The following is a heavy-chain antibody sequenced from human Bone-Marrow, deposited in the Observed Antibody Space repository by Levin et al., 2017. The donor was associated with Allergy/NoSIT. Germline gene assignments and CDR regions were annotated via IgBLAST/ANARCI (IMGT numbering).Heavy chain of an antibody. CDR1: GFTFEDYG. Sequence: AGGSLRLSCAASGFTFEDYGMSWVRQVPGRGLEWVSRISWNGLSSGYTDSVKGRFSISRDNAKNSLFLEMSSLRAEDTAFYYCAAGQYQPLTFEFWGQGILVIVSS. V-gene: IGHV3-20*04. CDR3: AAGQYQPLTFEF. CDR2: ISWNGLSS. D-gene: IGHD4-11*01. J-gene: IGHJ4*02.